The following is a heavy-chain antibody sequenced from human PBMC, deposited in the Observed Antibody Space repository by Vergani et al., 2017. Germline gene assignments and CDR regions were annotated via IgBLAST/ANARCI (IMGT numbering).Heavy chain of an antibody. Sequence: EVQLVESGGGLVKPGGSLRLSCAASGLTFSSYSMNWVRQAPGKGLEWVSSISSSSSYIYYADSVKGRFTISRDNAKNSLYLQMNSLRAEDTAVYYCARDESTERAFDIWGQGTMVTVSS. CDR1: GLTFSSYS. D-gene: IGHD2-2*01. CDR3: ARDESTERAFDI. V-gene: IGHV3-21*01. CDR2: ISSSSSYI. J-gene: IGHJ3*02.